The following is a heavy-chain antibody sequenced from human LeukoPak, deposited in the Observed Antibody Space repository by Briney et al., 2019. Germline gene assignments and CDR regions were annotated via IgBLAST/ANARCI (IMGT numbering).Heavy chain of an antibody. J-gene: IGHJ3*02. V-gene: IGHV1-69*01. D-gene: IGHD2-2*01. Sequence: GSSVKVSCKASGGTFSSYAISWVRQAPGQGLEWMGGIIPIFGTANYAQKFQGRVTITADESTSTAYMELSSLRSEDTAVYYCARYCSSTSCYGPAFDIWGQGTMVTVSS. CDR1: GGTFSSYA. CDR3: ARYCSSTSCYGPAFDI. CDR2: IIPIFGTA.